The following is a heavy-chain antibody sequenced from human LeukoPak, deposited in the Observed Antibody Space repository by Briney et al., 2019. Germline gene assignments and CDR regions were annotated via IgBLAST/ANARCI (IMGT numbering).Heavy chain of an antibody. J-gene: IGHJ3*02. Sequence: SETLSLTCSVSGGSISNYYWSWIRQPPGKGLEYIGYSYYSGSTDYNPSLKSRVTISVDTSKNQFSLMLTSVTAADSAVYYCARQSISSRRAFDIWGQGAMVTVSS. V-gene: IGHV4-59*08. CDR3: ARQSISSRRAFDI. D-gene: IGHD6-6*01. CDR2: SYYSGST. CDR1: GGSISNYY.